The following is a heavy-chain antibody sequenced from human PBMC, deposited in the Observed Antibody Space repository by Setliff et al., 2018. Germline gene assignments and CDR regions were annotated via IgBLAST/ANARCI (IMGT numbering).Heavy chain of an antibody. J-gene: IGHJ3*02. V-gene: IGHV1-46*03. CDR2: INPSGGLT. CDR3: ARGRFYNSWSGTSITAPHDAFDI. CDR1: GYTLTNYY. Sequence: ASVKVSCKASGYTLTNYYMHWVRQAPGRGLEWMGIINPSGGLTRYAQKFQGKVTMTRDTSTSTVYMEVSSLRSEDTAVYFCARGRFYNSWSGTSITAPHDAFDIWGQGTMVTVSS. D-gene: IGHD3-3*01.